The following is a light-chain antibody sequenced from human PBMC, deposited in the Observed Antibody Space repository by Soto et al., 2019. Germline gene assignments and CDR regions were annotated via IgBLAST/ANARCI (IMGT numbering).Light chain of an antibody. CDR1: QSVSSSY. J-gene: IGKJ5*01. V-gene: IGKV3-20*01. CDR2: GAS. CDR3: QQYGGSPPAT. Sequence: EIVLTQSPGTLSLSPGERATLSCRASQSVSSSYLAWYQQKPGQAPTLLIYGASGRATGIPDRFSGSGSGTDFTLTISRLEPEDFAVYYCQQYGGSPPATFGQGTRLEIK.